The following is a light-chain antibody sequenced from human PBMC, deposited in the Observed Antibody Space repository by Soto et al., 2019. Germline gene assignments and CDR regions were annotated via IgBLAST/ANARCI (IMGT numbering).Light chain of an antibody. J-gene: IGLJ1*01. CDR2: EVS. V-gene: IGLV2-8*01. CDR3: CSYAGSNNYV. CDR1: SGDVGGYNY. Sequence: QSVLTQPPSASGSPGQSVTISCTGTSGDVGGYNYVSWYQQHPGKAPKLMIYEVSKRPSGVPDRFSGSKSGNTASLTVSGLQAEDEADYYCCSYAGSNNYVFGTGTKVTVL.